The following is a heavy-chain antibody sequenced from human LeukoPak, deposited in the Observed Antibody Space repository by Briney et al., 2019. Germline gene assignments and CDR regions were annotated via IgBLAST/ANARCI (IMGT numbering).Heavy chain of an antibody. CDR1: GYTFTSYY. Sequence: ASVKVSCKASGYTFTSYYMHWVRQAPGQGLAWMGIINPSGGSTSYAQKFQGRVTMTRDTSTSTVYMELSSLRSEDTAVYYCARMGTGYYDSSGLPPDYWGQGTLVTVSS. D-gene: IGHD3-22*01. J-gene: IGHJ4*02. CDR3: ARMGTGYYDSSGLPPDY. CDR2: INPSGGST. V-gene: IGHV1-46*01.